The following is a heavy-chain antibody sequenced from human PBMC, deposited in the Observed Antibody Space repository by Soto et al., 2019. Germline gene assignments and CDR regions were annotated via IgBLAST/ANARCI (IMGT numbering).Heavy chain of an antibody. V-gene: IGHV4-31*03. J-gene: IGHJ6*02. CDR1: GGSISSGGYY. CDR3: ARDSPLARMPV. CDR2: IYYSGST. Sequence: TLSLTCTVSGGSISSGGYYWSWIRQHPGKGLEWIGYIYYSGSTYYNPSLKSRVTISVDTSKNQFSLKLSSVTAADKAVYYCARDSPLARMPVCGQGTTVTVSS.